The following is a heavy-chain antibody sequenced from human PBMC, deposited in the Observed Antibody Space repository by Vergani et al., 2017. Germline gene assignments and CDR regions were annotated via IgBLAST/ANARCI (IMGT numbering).Heavy chain of an antibody. CDR2: LNHSGST. CDR3: ARGRLXYFDWLSKPDAFDI. D-gene: IGHD3-9*01. V-gene: IGHV4-34*01. Sequence: QVQLQQWGAGLLKPSETLSLTCAVYGGSFSGYYWSWIRQPPGKGLEWIGELNHSGSTNYNPSLKSRVTISVDTSKNQLSLKLSSVTAADTAVYYCARGRLXYFDWLSKPDAFDIWGQGTMVTVSS. J-gene: IGHJ3*02. CDR1: GGSFSGYY.